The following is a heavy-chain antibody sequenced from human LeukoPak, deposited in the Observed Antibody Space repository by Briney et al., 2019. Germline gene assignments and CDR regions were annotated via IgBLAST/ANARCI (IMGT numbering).Heavy chain of an antibody. CDR3: ARGQRFLEWLSDY. D-gene: IGHD3-3*01. J-gene: IGHJ4*02. Sequence: SSETLSLTCVVYGGSFSGYYWSWIRQPPGKGLEWIGEINHSGSTNYNPSLKSRVTISVDTFKNQFSLKLSSVTAADTAVYYCARGQRFLEWLSDYWGQGTLVTVSS. CDR2: INHSGST. V-gene: IGHV4-34*01. CDR1: GGSFSGYY.